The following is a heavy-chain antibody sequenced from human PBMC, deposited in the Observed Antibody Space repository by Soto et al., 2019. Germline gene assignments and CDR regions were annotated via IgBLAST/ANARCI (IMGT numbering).Heavy chain of an antibody. J-gene: IGHJ6*02. V-gene: IGHV6-1*01. Sequence: SQTLSLTCAISGDSVSSNSAAWNWIRQSPSRGHEKLGRTYYRYKWYNDYAVSVKSRITIYPDTSKNQFSLQLNSVTPDDTAVYYCARDYYYGMDIRGQGTTVTVSS. CDR2: TYYRYKWYN. CDR3: ARDYYYGMDI. CDR1: GDSVSSNSAA.